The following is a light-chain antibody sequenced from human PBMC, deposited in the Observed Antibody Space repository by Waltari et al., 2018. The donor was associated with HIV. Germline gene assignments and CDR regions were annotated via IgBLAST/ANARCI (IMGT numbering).Light chain of an antibody. J-gene: IGLJ2*01. Sequence: QSALTQPASVSGSPGQSITIPCTGTSSAVGGYNYVSWYQQHPGKAPKLLIYEVSNRPSGISNRFSGSKSGNTASLTISGLQAEDEADYYCCSYASSTTLDVFGGGTKLTVL. CDR3: CSYASSTTLDV. CDR1: SSAVGGYNY. V-gene: IGLV2-14*01. CDR2: EVS.